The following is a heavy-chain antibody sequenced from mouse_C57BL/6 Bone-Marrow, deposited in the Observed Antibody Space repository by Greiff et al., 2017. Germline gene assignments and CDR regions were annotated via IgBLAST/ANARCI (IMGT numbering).Heavy chain of an antibody. CDR2: INPGSGGT. CDR1: GYAFTNYL. V-gene: IGHV1-54*01. D-gene: IGHD2-4*01. Sequence: QVQLQQSGAELVRPGTSVKVSCKASGYAFTNYLIEWVKQRPGQGLEWIGVINPGSGGTNYNEKFKGKATLTADKSSSTAYMQLSSLTSEDSAVYFCARDYYDYDDYAMDYWGQGTSVTVSS. J-gene: IGHJ4*01. CDR3: ARDYYDYDDYAMDY.